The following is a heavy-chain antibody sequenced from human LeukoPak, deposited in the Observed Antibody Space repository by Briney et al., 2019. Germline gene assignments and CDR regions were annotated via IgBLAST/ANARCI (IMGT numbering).Heavy chain of an antibody. CDR2: MNPNSGNT. CDR1: GYTFTGYY. D-gene: IGHD3-10*01. Sequence: ASVKVSCKASGYTFTGYYMHWVRQAPGQGLEWMGWMNPNSGNTGYAQKFQGRVTMTRNTSISTAYMELSSLRSEDTAVYYCARVLGQHGSGSYYNPNWFDPWGQGTLVTVSS. CDR3: ARVLGQHGSGSYYNPNWFDP. J-gene: IGHJ5*02. V-gene: IGHV1-8*02.